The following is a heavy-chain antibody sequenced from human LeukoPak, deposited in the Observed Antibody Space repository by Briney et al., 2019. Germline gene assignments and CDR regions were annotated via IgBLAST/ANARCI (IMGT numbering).Heavy chain of an antibody. D-gene: IGHD5-12*01. CDR3: ARDPEEDIVATSIWFDP. CDR2: INPNSGGT. CDR1: GYTFTGYY. Sequence: ASVKVSCKASGYTFTGYYMHWVRQAPGQGLEWMGWINPNSGGTNYAQKFQGRVTMTRDTSISTAYMELSRLRSDDTAVYYCARDPEEDIVATSIWFDPWGQGTLVTVSS. J-gene: IGHJ5*02. V-gene: IGHV1-2*02.